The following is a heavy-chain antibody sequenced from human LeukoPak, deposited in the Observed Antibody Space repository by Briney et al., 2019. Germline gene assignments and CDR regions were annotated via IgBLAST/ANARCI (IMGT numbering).Heavy chain of an antibody. CDR3: AREVGAGAY. CDR1: GFTFSDYY. Sequence: GGSLRLSCAASGFTFSDYYMSWIRQAPGKGLEWVSYISSGSSYTKYADSVKGRFTISRDNAKNSLYLQMNSLRAEDTAVYYCAREVGAGAYWGQGTLVTVSS. D-gene: IGHD1-26*01. CDR2: ISSGSSYT. J-gene: IGHJ4*02. V-gene: IGHV3-11*05.